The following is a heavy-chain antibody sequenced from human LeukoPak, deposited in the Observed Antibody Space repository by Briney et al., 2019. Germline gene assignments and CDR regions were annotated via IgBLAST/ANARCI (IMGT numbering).Heavy chain of an antibody. Sequence: SETLSLTCTVSGGSISSNNYYWGWIRQPPGKGLEWIGSIYYGGYTYYNPSLKSRVTMSVDTSKNQFSLKLSSVTAADTAVYYCATHLGYCSGGTCYFDYWGQGTLVTVSS. CDR1: GGSISSNNYY. CDR3: ATHLGYCSGGTCYFDY. J-gene: IGHJ4*02. CDR2: IYYGGYT. V-gene: IGHV4-39*01. D-gene: IGHD2-15*01.